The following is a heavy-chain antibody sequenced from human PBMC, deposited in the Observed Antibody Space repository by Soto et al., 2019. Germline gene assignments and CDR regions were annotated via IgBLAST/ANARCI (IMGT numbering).Heavy chain of an antibody. CDR2: IYYSGST. J-gene: IGHJ4*02. D-gene: IGHD3-10*01. CDR3: ASLELPVLLWFGELSPPVN. Sequence: PSETLSLTCTVSGGSISSYYWSWIRQPPGQGLEWIGYIYYSGSTNYNPSLKSRVTISVDTSKNQFSLKLSSVTAADTAVYYCASLELPVLLWFGELSPPVNWGQGTLVTVSS. CDR1: GGSISSYY. V-gene: IGHV4-59*08.